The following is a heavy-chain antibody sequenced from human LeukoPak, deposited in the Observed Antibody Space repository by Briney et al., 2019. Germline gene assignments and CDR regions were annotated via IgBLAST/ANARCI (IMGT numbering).Heavy chain of an antibody. Sequence: ASVKVACKASGYTFTNYDINWVRQATGQGLEWMGWRNPNSGRTGFARKFQGRLTMTADTSISTAYMELSSLTPDDTAVYYCARGPVSTHGMDVWGQGTTVTVSS. D-gene: IGHD6-13*01. J-gene: IGHJ6*02. CDR3: ARGPVSTHGMDV. CDR2: RNPNSGRT. CDR1: GYTFTNYD. V-gene: IGHV1-8*01.